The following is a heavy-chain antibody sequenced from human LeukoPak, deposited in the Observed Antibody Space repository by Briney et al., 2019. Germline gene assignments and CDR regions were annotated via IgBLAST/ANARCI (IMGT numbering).Heavy chain of an antibody. D-gene: IGHD2-21*02. CDR3: ARSPHRLFYFDY. V-gene: IGHV4-30-4*08. CDR2: IYYGGST. J-gene: IGHJ4*02. CDR1: GGSIINSDYY. Sequence: SQTLSLTCTVSGGSIINSDYYWGWIRQPPGKGLEWIGYIYYGGSTYYNPSLKSRLTISVDTSKNQFSLKLSSVTAADTAVHYCARSPHRLFYFDYWGQGTLVTVSS.